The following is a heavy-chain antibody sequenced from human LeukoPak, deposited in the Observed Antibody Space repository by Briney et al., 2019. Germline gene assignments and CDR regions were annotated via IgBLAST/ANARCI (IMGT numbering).Heavy chain of an antibody. J-gene: IGHJ5*02. CDR2: IVLGSGNT. CDR1: GFTFHTSA. CDR3: AAQRGASLHDFWSTRLFDP. D-gene: IGHD3-3*01. Sequence: SVKVSCKASGFTFHTSAMQWVRQARGQRLEWIGWIVLGSGNTVYSHKFHDRVIITRDVSTSTVYMELDSLGSEDTAVYYCAAQRGASLHDFWSTRLFDPWGQGTLVTVSS. V-gene: IGHV1-58*02.